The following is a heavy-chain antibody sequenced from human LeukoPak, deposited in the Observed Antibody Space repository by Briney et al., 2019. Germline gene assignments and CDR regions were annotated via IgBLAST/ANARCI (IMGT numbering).Heavy chain of an antibody. CDR2: IKQDGSEK. CDR1: GFTFSSYW. V-gene: IGHV3-7*01. J-gene: IGHJ3*02. CDR3: AGREVVVAASTDAFDI. Sequence: GGSLRLSCAASGFTFSSYWMSWVRQAPGKGLEWVANIKQDGSEKYYVDSVKGRFTISRDNAKNSLYLQMNSLRAEDTAVYYCAGREVVVAASTDAFDIWGQGTMVTVSS. D-gene: IGHD2-15*01.